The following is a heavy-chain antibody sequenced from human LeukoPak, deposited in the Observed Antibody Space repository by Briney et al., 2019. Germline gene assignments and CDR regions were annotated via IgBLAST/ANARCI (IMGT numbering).Heavy chain of an antibody. D-gene: IGHD2-2*01. CDR2: IYTSGST. V-gene: IGHV4-4*09. CDR3: ARQKCTSASCLTKNAFDT. J-gene: IGHJ3*02. Sequence: SETLSLTCTVSGSISGCYWSWIRQPPGKGLEWIGYIYTSGSTNYNPSLESRVTISVDTSKNQFSLDLSSVTAADTAVYYCARQKCTSASCLTKNAFDTWGQGTMVTVSS. CDR1: GSISGCY.